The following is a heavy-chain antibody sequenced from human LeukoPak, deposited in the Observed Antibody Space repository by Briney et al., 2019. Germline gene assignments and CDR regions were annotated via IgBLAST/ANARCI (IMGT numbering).Heavy chain of an antibody. CDR1: GVSISSSNSY. V-gene: IGHV4-39*01. CDR3: AKQTGSGLFILP. J-gene: IGHJ4*02. CDR2: IYYTGNT. D-gene: IGHD3/OR15-3a*01. Sequence: PSETLSLTCTVSGVSISSSNSYWGWIRQPPGKGLEWIGSIYYTGNTYYNASLKSRVTISIDTSKNQFSLKLTSVTAADTAVYYCAKQTGSGLFILPGGQGTLVTVSS.